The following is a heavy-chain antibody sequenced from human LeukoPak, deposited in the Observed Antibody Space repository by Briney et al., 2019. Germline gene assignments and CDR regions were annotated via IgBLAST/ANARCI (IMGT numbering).Heavy chain of an antibody. Sequence: GGSLRLSCAASGFTISNARMCWVRQAPAKGREGGGRIKSKTGGGKTDYAPPVKGRFTIERYDTKNTLKLQTNSSKTEDTACYYCTTDASKFCYCSGSYYPFDYWGQGTLVTVSS. V-gene: IGHV3-15*01. CDR3: TTDASKFCYCSGSYYPFDY. D-gene: IGHD3-10*01. CDR1: GFTISNAR. CDR2: IKSKTGGGKT. J-gene: IGHJ4*02.